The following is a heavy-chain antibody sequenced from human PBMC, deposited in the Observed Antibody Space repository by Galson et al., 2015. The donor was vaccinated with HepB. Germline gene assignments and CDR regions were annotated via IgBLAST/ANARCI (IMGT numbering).Heavy chain of an antibody. J-gene: IGHJ6*02. CDR2: IRSKANSYAT. CDR1: GFTFSGSA. D-gene: IGHD5-12*01. CDR3: SRQDPISGYDWYYYGMDV. Sequence: SLRLSCAASGFTFSGSAMHWVRQASGKGLEWVGRIRSKANSYATAYAASVKGRFTISRDDSKNTAYLQMNSLKTEDTAVYYCSRQDPISGYDWYYYGMDVWGQGTTVTVSS. V-gene: IGHV3-73*01.